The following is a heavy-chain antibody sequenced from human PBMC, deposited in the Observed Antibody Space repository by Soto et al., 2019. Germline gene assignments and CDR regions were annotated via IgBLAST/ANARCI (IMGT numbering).Heavy chain of an antibody. CDR2: INPSGGST. J-gene: IGHJ5*02. Sequence: QVQLVQSGAEVRKPGASVKVSCKASGYTFTRYYIHWVRQAPGQGLEWMGIINPSGGSTSHAQKLQGRVTMTRDRSTSTVYMELSSLRPDDTAMYYCARDGRGAYDFWSGYYRGWFGPWGQGTLVTVSS. CDR1: GYTFTRYY. CDR3: ARDGRGAYDFWSGYYRGWFGP. V-gene: IGHV1-46*04. D-gene: IGHD3-3*01.